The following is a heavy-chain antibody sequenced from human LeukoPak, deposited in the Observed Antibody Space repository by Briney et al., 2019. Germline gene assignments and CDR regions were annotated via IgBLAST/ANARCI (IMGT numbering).Heavy chain of an antibody. CDR3: ARDGGGSSWYLVGYYYYYGMDV. Sequence: GGSLRLSCAASGIRFSSYWMNWVRQAPGKGLEWVANIKQDGSEKYYVDSVKGRFTISRDNAKNSLYLQMNSLRAEDTAVYYCARDGGGSSWYLVGYYYYYGMDVWGQGTTVTVSS. D-gene: IGHD6-13*01. V-gene: IGHV3-7*01. CDR1: GIRFSSYW. CDR2: IKQDGSEK. J-gene: IGHJ6*02.